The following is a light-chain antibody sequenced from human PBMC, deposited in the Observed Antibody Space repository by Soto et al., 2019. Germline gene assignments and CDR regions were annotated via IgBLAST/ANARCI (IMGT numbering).Light chain of an antibody. CDR2: NNN. CDR3: AAWDDNLNGYV. CDR1: NSNVGSNS. V-gene: IGLV1-44*01. Sequence: QSVLTQPPSVSAAPGQKVTISCSGSNSNVGSNSVSWYQQLPGTAPKLLIYNNNQRPSGVPDRFSGSKSGTAASLAISGLQSGDEADYYCAAWDDNLNGYVFGTGTKVTVL. J-gene: IGLJ1*01.